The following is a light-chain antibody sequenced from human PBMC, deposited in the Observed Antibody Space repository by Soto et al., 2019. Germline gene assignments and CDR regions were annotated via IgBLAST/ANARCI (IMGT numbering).Light chain of an antibody. Sequence: EKVMTQSPDTLSLSPGERATLSCRASQTVTSGYLAWYQQKPGQAPRLLIYGASSRATGIPDRFSGSGSGTDFTLTISRLEPEDFAVYYCQQYGSSHWTFGQGTKVDIK. CDR3: QQYGSSHWT. J-gene: IGKJ1*01. CDR1: QTVTSGY. V-gene: IGKV3-20*01. CDR2: GAS.